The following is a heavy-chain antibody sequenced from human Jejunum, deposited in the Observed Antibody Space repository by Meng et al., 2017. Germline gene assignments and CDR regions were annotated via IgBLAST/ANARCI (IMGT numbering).Heavy chain of an antibody. V-gene: IGHV6-1*01. Sequence: QVQLQQSGRGLVKPSQTLSLTWAIPGDRVFSNSAAWNWIRQSPSRGLEWLGRTYYRSKWYNDYAESVKSRITINPDTSKNQFSLQLNSVTPEDTAVYYCVRTSNWSLDYWGQGTLVTVSS. D-gene: IGHD6-13*01. CDR3: VRTSNWSLDY. CDR1: GDRVFSNSAA. J-gene: IGHJ4*01. CDR2: TYYRSKWYN.